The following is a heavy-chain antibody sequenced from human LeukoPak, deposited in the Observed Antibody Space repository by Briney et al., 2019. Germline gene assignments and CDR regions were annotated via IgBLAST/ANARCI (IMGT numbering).Heavy chain of an antibody. D-gene: IGHD3-22*01. CDR2: ISAYNGNT. Sequence: GASVKVSCKASGYTFTSYGISWVRKAPGQGLEWMGWISAYNGNTNYAQKLQGRVTMTTDTSTSTAYMELRSLRSDDTAVYYCARDSPLSYYDSSGYDYWGQGTLVTVSS. J-gene: IGHJ4*02. CDR3: ARDSPLSYYDSSGYDY. V-gene: IGHV1-18*01. CDR1: GYTFTSYG.